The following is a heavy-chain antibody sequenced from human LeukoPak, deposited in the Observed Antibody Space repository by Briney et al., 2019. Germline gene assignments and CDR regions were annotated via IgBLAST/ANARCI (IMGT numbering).Heavy chain of an antibody. CDR2: ISYSGAT. CDR1: AGSISSDY. J-gene: IGHJ4*02. CDR3: ARHQLRGFLDDN. V-gene: IGHV4-59*08. Sequence: SETLSLTCVVSAGSISSDYWSWIRQPPGKGLEWIGCISYSGATNYNPSLNSRVTISIDTSTTQFSLRLPSVTAADPAVYYCARHQLRGFLDDNWGQGALVTVSS. D-gene: IGHD3-10*01.